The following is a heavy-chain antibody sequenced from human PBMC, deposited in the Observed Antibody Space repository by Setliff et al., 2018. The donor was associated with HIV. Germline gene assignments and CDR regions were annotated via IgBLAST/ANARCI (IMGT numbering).Heavy chain of an antibody. V-gene: IGHV3-21*06. Sequence: GGSLRLSCAASGFTFRSYSMNWVRQAPGKGLEWVSTISSGSTHIYSADSLKGRFTISRDNDKNSLYLQMNTLRAEDTAVYYCARGGRLQDLDWSSYALDAWGKGTTFTSPQ. CDR1: GFTFRSYS. D-gene: IGHD3-9*01. J-gene: IGHJ6*04. CDR3: ARGGRLQDLDWSSYALDA. CDR2: ISSGSTHI.